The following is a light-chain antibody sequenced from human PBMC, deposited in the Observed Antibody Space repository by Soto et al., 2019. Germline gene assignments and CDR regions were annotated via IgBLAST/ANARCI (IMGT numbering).Light chain of an antibody. CDR3: LQDYNYPPT. CDR2: AAS. Sequence: IQMTQSPSSMSASVGDTVTITCRASQGIRNDLGWYQQKPGKAPKLLIYAASSLQSGVTSRFSGSGSGTDFTLTISSLQPEEFATYDCLQDYNYPPTFGQLTKVEIK. V-gene: IGKV1-6*01. CDR1: QGIRND. J-gene: IGKJ1*01.